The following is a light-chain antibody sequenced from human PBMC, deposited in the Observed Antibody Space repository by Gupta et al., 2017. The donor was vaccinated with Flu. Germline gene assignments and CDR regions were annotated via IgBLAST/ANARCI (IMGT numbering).Light chain of an antibody. V-gene: IGLV2-14*01. CDR1: SSDVGTYNY. CDR2: EVS. CDR3: SSYTSSSTFV. Sequence: QSALTQPASVSGSPGPSITISCTGTSSDVGTYNYVSWYQQHPGKAPKLMIYEVSNRPSGVSNRFSGSKSGNTASLTISGLQAEDEADYYCSSYTSSSTFVFGTATKVTVL. J-gene: IGLJ1*01.